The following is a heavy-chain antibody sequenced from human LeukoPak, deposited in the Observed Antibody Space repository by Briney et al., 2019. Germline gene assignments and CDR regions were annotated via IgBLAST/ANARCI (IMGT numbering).Heavy chain of an antibody. Sequence: GGSLRLSCAASGFTFSSYWMHWVRQAPGKGLVWVSRVNSDGSSTSYADSVKGRFAISRDNAKNTLYLQMNSLRAEDTAVYYCAKGPGYSSSWPDYWGQGTLVTVSS. J-gene: IGHJ4*02. CDR1: GFTFSSYW. CDR3: AKGPGYSSSWPDY. CDR2: VNSDGSST. D-gene: IGHD6-13*01. V-gene: IGHV3-74*01.